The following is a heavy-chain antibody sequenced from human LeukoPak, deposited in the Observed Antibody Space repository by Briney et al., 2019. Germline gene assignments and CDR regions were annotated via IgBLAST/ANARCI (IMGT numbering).Heavy chain of an antibody. Sequence: MSSETLSLTCAVYGGSVSGYYWSWIRQPPGKGLEWIGEINHSGSTNYNPSLKSRVTISVDTSKNQFSLKLSSVTAADTAVYYCARAVRGDYVWGSYRYGYYFDYWGQGTLVTVSS. J-gene: IGHJ4*02. CDR3: ARAVRGDYVWGSYRYGYYFDY. V-gene: IGHV4-34*01. CDR1: GGSVSGYY. D-gene: IGHD3-16*02. CDR2: INHSGST.